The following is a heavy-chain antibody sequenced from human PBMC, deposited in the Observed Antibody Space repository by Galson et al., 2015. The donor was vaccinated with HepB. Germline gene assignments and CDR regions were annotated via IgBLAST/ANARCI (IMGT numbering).Heavy chain of an antibody. CDR2: ISAYNGNT. J-gene: IGHJ4*02. Sequence: QSGAEVKKPGASVKVSCKTFGYTFSSYGISWVRQAPGQGLEWMGWISAYNGNTDYAQKFQGRVTLTTDTSTTTAYMELRSLRSDDTAVYYCARGGYAGTSNADFDYWGQGTLVTVSS. V-gene: IGHV1-18*01. D-gene: IGHD5-12*01. CDR3: ARGGYAGTSNADFDY. CDR1: GYTFSSYG.